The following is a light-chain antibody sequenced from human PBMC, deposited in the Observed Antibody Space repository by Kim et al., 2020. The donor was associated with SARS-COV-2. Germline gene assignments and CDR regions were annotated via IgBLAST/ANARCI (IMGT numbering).Light chain of an antibody. J-gene: IGKJ3*01. CDR1: QSVSSND. CDR3: QQYGSLPFT. CDR2: GAS. Sequence: SPGERATLSCRASQSVSSNDLTWYQQKPGQAPRLLIYGASTRATGIPDKFAGSGSGTDFTLTISRLEPEDFAVYYCQQYGSLPFTFGPGTKVDIK. V-gene: IGKV3-20*01.